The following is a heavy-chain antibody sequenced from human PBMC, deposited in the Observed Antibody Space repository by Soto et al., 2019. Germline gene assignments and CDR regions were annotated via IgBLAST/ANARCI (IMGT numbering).Heavy chain of an antibody. CDR1: GGSVRSGSYY. Sequence: SETLSLTCTVSGGSVRSGSYYWSWIRQPPGKGLEWIGYIYYSGSTNYNPSLKSRVTISVDTSKNQFSLTLNSVTAADTAVYYCARAQFYSGSGRYNNLMFDPWGQGTQVTVSS. D-gene: IGHD3-10*01. CDR3: ARAQFYSGSGRYNNLMFDP. CDR2: IYYSGST. V-gene: IGHV4-61*01. J-gene: IGHJ5*02.